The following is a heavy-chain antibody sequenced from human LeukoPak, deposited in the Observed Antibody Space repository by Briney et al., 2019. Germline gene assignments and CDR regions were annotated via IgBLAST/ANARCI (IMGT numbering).Heavy chain of an antibody. Sequence: SGTLSLTCTVSGGSISNYYWSWIRQPPGKGLEWIGYFYYSGSTNYNPSLKSRVTLSVDTSKNQFSLNLRSVTAADTAVYYCARGGSLVGTTPHDTFDIWGQGTMVTVSS. CDR2: FYYSGST. CDR1: GGSISNYY. D-gene: IGHD1-26*01. J-gene: IGHJ3*02. V-gene: IGHV4-59*01. CDR3: ARGGSLVGTTPHDTFDI.